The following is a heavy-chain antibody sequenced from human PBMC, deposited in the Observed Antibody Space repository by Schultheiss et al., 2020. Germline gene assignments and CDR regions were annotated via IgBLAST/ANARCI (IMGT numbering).Heavy chain of an antibody. CDR2: INQVGSEK. J-gene: IGHJ1*01. D-gene: IGHD2-15*01. CDR1: GFTVSSNY. Sequence: GGSLRLSCAASGFTVSSNYMSWVRQAPGKGLEWVANINQVGSEKYYADSVKGRFTISRDNSKNTLYLQMNSLRAEDTAVYYCARPPYCSGGSCYLEYFQHWGQGTLVTVSS. CDR3: ARPPYCSGGSCYLEYFQH. V-gene: IGHV3-7*01.